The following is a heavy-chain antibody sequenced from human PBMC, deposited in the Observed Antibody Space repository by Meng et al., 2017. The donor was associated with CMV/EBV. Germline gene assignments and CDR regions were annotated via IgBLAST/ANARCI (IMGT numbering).Heavy chain of an antibody. V-gene: IGHV1-8*01. CDR3: ARDTSKLWGWGY. CDR2: MNRHSGNT. CDR1: GYTFTTYD. Sequence: ASVKVSCKASGYTFTTYDVHWVRQATGQGLEWMGWMNRHSGNTGYAQKFQGRVTMTRDTSINTAYMELSSLKSEDTAVYYCARDTSKLWGWGYWGQGTLVTVSS. D-gene: IGHD2-21*01. J-gene: IGHJ4*02.